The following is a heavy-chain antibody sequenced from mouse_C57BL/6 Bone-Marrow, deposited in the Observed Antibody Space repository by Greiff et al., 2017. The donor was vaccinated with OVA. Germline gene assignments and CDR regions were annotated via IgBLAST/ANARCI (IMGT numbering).Heavy chain of an antibody. CDR2: IDPSDSYT. Sequence: QVQLQQPGAELVMPGASVKLSCKASGYTFTSYWMHWVKQRPGQGLEWIGEIDPSDSYTNYNQKFKGKSTLTVDKSSSTAYMQLSSLTSEDSAVYYCASYDYDDGGYYAMDDGGQGTSVTVSS. CDR3: ASYDYDDGGYYAMDD. CDR1: GYTFTSYW. J-gene: IGHJ4*01. D-gene: IGHD2-4*01. V-gene: IGHV1-69*01.